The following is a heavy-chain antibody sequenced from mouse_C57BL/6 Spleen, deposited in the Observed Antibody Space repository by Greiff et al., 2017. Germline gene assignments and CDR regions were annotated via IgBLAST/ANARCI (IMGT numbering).Heavy chain of an antibody. V-gene: IGHV1-7*01. J-gene: IGHJ4*01. D-gene: IGHD3-2*01. CDR2: INPSSGYT. CDR3: ARDSNYAMDY. CDR1: GYTFTSYW. Sequence: QVQLQQSGAELAKPGASVKLSCKASGYTFTSYWLHWVKQRPGQGLEWIGYINPSSGYTKYNQKFKDQATLTADKSSSTAYMQLSSLTYEDSAVYYCARDSNYAMDYWGQGTSVTVSS.